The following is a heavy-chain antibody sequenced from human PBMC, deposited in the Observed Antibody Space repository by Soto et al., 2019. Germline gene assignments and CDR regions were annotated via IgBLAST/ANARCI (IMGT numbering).Heavy chain of an antibody. J-gene: IGHJ4*02. D-gene: IGHD7-27*01. Sequence: AAVKVSCKASGYTFSSYAMHWVRQAPGQRLEWMGWINAGYGNTKSSQKFQDRVTISRDTSASTAYMELTSLRSEDTAVYYCARDTGDGTFDFWGQGTLVTVSS. CDR3: ARDTGDGTFDF. V-gene: IGHV1-3*01. CDR1: GYTFSSYA. CDR2: INAGYGNT.